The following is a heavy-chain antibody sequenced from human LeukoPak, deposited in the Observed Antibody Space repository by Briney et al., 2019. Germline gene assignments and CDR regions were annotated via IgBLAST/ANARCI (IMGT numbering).Heavy chain of an antibody. V-gene: IGHV1-3*01. J-gene: IGHJ5*02. D-gene: IGHD5-12*01. Sequence: ASVKVSCKASGYTFTSYAMHWVRQAPGQRLEWMGWINAGNGNTKYSQKFQGRVTITRDTSASTAYMELSSLRSEDTAVYYCAREQRDKSGYAGDFDPWGQGTLVTVSS. CDR1: GYTFTSYA. CDR2: INAGNGNT. CDR3: AREQRDKSGYAGDFDP.